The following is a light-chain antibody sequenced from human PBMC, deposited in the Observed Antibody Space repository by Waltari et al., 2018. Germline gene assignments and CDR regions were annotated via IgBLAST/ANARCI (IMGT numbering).Light chain of an antibody. CDR2: EVS. J-gene: IGLJ2*01. CDR1: SSDVGGYNF. CDR3: SSYTSTKTPA. V-gene: IGLV2-14*01. Sequence: QSALTQPASVSGSPGQSITIFCPGTSSDVGGYNFVSWYQQHPGKAPKLLIYEVSYRPSGISNRFSGSKSGSTASLTISGLQAEDEADYYCSSYTSTKTPAFGGGTKLTVL.